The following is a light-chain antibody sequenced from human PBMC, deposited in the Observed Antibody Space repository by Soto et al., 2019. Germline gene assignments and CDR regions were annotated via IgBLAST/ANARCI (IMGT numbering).Light chain of an antibody. Sequence: EIVLTQSPGTLSLSPGERATLSCRASQSVSSSYLAWYQQKPGQAPRLLIYGASSRTTGIPDRFSGSGSGTDITLTISRLEPDDFAVYYCQRYGSSPTFGGGTKVEIK. V-gene: IGKV3-20*01. J-gene: IGKJ4*01. CDR3: QRYGSSPT. CDR1: QSVSSSY. CDR2: GAS.